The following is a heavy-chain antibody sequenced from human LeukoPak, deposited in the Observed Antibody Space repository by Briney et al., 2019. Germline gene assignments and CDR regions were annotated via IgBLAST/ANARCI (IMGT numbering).Heavy chain of an antibody. D-gene: IGHD3-10*02. Sequence: GESLRLSCAASGFTFSDYSMNWVRQAPGKGLEWVSSISSSSSYMYYADSVKGRFTISRDNAKNSLYLQMNSLRAEDTAVYYCAELGITMIGGVWGKGTTVTISS. CDR3: AELGITMIGGV. V-gene: IGHV3-21*01. J-gene: IGHJ6*04. CDR2: ISSSSSYM. CDR1: GFTFSDYS.